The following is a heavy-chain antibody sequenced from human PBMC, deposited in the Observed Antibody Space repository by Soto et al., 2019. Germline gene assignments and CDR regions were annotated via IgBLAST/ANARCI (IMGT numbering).Heavy chain of an antibody. J-gene: IGHJ3*01. D-gene: IGHD6-6*01. CDR2: VSGSAGST. V-gene: IGHV3-23*01. CDR3: AQVEGTARYAFDV. Sequence: EVQLLESGGGLVQPGGSLTLSCAASGFSFSIYVMTWVRQAPGKGLEWVSAVSGSAGSTYYADSVKGRFSISRDNSKSILYLQMNSLRVDDTAMYYCAQVEGTARYAFDVWGHGTMVTVSS. CDR1: GFSFSIYV.